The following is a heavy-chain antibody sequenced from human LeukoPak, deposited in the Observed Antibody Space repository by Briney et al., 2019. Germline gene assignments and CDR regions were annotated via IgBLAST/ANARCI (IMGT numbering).Heavy chain of an antibody. Sequence: GRSLRPSCAASGFTFSSYAMHWVRQAPGKGLEWVAVISYDGSNKYYADSVKGRSTISRDNSKNTLYLQMNSLRAEDTAVYYCARVGAPFDYWGQGTLVTVSS. V-gene: IGHV3-30*04. J-gene: IGHJ4*02. CDR2: ISYDGSNK. D-gene: IGHD1-26*01. CDR3: ARVGAPFDY. CDR1: GFTFSSYA.